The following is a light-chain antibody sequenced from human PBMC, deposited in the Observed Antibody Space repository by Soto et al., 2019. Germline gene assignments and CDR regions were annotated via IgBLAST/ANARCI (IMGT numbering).Light chain of an antibody. V-gene: IGKV3-20*01. J-gene: IGKJ4*01. CDR1: QSVSSSY. Sequence: EIVLTQSPGTLSLSPGERATLSCRASQSVSSSYLAWYQQKPGQAPRLLIYGASSRDTGIPDRFSGSGSGPDFPLTISSLEPEDFSVYDCQQYGSSPLTFGGGTKVDIK. CDR3: QQYGSSPLT. CDR2: GAS.